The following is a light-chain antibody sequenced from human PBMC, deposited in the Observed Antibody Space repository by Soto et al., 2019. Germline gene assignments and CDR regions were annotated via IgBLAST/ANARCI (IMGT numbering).Light chain of an antibody. V-gene: IGLV2-14*01. Sequence: QSALTQPASVSGSPGQSITISCTGTSSDVGGYNYVSWYQQHPGKAPKLMIYEVSNRPSGVSNRFSGSKSGNTASLTISGLQAGDEADYYCTSYTSSSIYVFGTGTKLTVL. J-gene: IGLJ1*01. CDR2: EVS. CDR3: TSYTSSSIYV. CDR1: SSDVGGYNY.